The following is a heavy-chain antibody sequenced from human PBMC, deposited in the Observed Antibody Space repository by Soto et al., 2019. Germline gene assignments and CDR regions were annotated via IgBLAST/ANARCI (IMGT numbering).Heavy chain of an antibody. Sequence: GGSLRLSCAASGFTFSSYSMNWVRQAPGKGLEWVSSISSSSSYIYYADSVKGRFTISRDNAKNSLYLQMNSLRAEDTAVYYCARDSGSGSYYTNDYWGQGTLVTVSS. J-gene: IGHJ4*02. D-gene: IGHD3-10*01. CDR1: GFTFSSYS. CDR2: ISSSSSYI. CDR3: ARDSGSGSYYTNDY. V-gene: IGHV3-21*01.